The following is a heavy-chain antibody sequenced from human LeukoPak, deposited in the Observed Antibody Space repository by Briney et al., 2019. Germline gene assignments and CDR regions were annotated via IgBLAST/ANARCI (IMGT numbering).Heavy chain of an antibody. V-gene: IGHV4-59*12. CDR2: IYYSGST. J-gene: IGHJ4*02. CDR1: GGSISSYY. D-gene: IGHD1-20*01. CDR3: ATLIERAYNVVYFDY. Sequence: SETLSLTCTVSGGSISSYYWSWIRQPPGKGLEWIGYIYYSGSTNYNPSLKSRVTISVDTSKNQFSLKLSSVTAADTAVYYCATLIERAYNVVYFDYWGQGTLVTVSS.